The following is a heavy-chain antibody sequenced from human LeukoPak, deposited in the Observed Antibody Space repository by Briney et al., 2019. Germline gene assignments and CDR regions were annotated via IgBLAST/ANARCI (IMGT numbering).Heavy chain of an antibody. CDR3: ARGYSGYDRLMGIDY. V-gene: IGHV4-34*01. J-gene: IGHJ4*02. CDR2: INHSGST. Sequence: SETLSLTCAVYGGSFSGYYWSWIRQPPGKGLEWIGEINHSGSTNYNPSLKSRVTISVDTSKNQFSLKLSSVTAADTAVYYCARGYSGYDRLMGIDYWGQGTLVTVSS. CDR1: GGSFSGYY. D-gene: IGHD5-12*01.